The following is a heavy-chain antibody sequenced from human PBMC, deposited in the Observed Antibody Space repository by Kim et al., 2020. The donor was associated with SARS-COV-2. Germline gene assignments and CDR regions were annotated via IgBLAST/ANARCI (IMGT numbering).Heavy chain of an antibody. V-gene: IGHV3-53*04. Sequence: YYAASVKGRFTISRHNSKNTLYLQMNSLRAEDTAVYYCARERFGVDAFDIWGQGTMVTVSS. D-gene: IGHD3-16*01. J-gene: IGHJ3*02. CDR3: ARERFGVDAFDI.